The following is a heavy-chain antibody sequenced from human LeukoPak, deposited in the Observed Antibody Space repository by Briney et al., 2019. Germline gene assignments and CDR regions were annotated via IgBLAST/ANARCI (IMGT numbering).Heavy chain of an antibody. CDR2: IKEDGSIQ. D-gene: IGHD6-19*01. J-gene: IGHJ4*02. CDR3: GEDVWTGVAVSDY. CDR1: GFTFSSYW. V-gene: IGHV3-7*01. Sequence: PGGSLRLSCVASGFTFSSYWMTWVRQAPGKGLEWLANIKEDGSIQYYLDSVRGRFTISRDNAKTSVYLQLNSLRADDTAFYYWGEDVWTGVAVSDYWGQGTLVTVSS.